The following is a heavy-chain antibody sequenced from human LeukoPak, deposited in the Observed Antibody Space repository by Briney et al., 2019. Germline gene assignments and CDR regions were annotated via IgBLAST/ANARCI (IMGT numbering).Heavy chain of an antibody. Sequence: PGGSLRLSCAASGFTFSSYSMNWVRQAPGKGLEWVSSISSSSSYIYYADSVKGRFTISRDNAKNSLYLQMNSLRAEDTAVYYCARAVVPAATPSWSDPWGQGTLVTVSS. J-gene: IGHJ5*02. D-gene: IGHD2-2*01. CDR1: GFTFSSYS. CDR3: ARAVVPAATPSWSDP. V-gene: IGHV3-21*01. CDR2: ISSSSSYI.